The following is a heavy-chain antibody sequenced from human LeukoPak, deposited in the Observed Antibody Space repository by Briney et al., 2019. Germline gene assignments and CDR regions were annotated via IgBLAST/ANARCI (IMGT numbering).Heavy chain of an antibody. CDR3: AKIFRIAAAVTGFDY. D-gene: IGHD6-13*01. V-gene: IGHV4-34*01. J-gene: IGHJ4*02. Sequence: SETLSLTCAVYGESFSGYYWSWIRQPPGKGLEWIGEINHSGSTNCNTSLKSRVTMSADTSKNQFSLKLSSVSAADTAVYYCAKIFRIAAAVTGFDYWGQGTLVTVSS. CDR2: INHSGST. CDR1: GESFSGYY.